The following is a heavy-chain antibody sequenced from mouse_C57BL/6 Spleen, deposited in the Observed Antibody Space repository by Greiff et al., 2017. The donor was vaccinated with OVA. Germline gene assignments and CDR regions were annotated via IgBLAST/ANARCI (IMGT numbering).Heavy chain of an antibody. CDR1: GYSITSGYY. V-gene: IGHV3-6*01. J-gene: IGHJ1*03. D-gene: IGHD1-1*01. CDR3: AREGYYYRYFDD. CDR2: ISYDGSN. Sequence: ESGPGLVKPSQSLSLTCSVTGYSITSGYYWRWIRQFPRNILECVGYISYDGSNNYNPSLKKRVSITRDTSKNQFFLKVYSETTEDTATYYCAREGYYYRYFDDWGTGTTVTVSS.